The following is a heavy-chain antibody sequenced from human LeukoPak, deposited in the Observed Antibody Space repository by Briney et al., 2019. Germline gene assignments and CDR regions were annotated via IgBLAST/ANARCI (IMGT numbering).Heavy chain of an antibody. CDR1: GLPFGIYA. D-gene: IGHD1-1*01. V-gene: IGHV3-23*01. J-gene: IGHJ4*02. Sequence: PGGSLRLSGAASGLPFGIYAMTWVRQAPGKGLESVSVITDGADTYYADSVKGRFTISRDNSQNTVHLQMDNLRADDTAVYYCAKVDYWSPENYLDSWGQGTLVTVSS. CDR2: ITDGADT. CDR3: AKVDYWSPENYLDS.